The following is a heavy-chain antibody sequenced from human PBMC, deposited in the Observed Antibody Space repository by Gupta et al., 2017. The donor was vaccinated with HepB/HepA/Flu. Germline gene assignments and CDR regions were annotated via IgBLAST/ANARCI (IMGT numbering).Heavy chain of an antibody. D-gene: IGHD2-2*01. V-gene: IGHV3-33*01. J-gene: IGHJ6*03. CDR3: ARDPDCSSTSCYYYYYMDV. Sequence: QVQLVESGGGVVQPGRSLRLSCAASGFTFSSYGMHWVRQAPGKGLEWVAVIWYDGSNKYYADSVKGRFTISRDNSKNTLYLKMNSLRAEDTAVYYCARDPDCSSTSCYYYYYMDVWGKGTTVTVSS. CDR1: GFTFSSYG. CDR2: IWYDGSNK.